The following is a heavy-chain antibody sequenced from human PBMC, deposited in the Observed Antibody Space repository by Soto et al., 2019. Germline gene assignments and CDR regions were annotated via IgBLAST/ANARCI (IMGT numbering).Heavy chain of an antibody. D-gene: IGHD3-10*01. J-gene: IGHJ6*02. CDR3: ARKGAGSGSYGYYYGMDV. CDR2: INPNSGGT. CDR1: GYTFTGYY. V-gene: IGHV1-2*02. Sequence: QVQLVQSGAEVKKPGASVKVSCKASGYTFTGYYMHWVRQAPGQGLEWMGWINPNSGGTNYAQKYQGRVTITADESTSTAYMELSSLRSEDTAVYYCARKGAGSGSYGYYYGMDVWGQGTTVTVSS.